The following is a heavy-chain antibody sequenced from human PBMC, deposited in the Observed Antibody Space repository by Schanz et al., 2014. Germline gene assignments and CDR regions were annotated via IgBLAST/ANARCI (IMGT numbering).Heavy chain of an antibody. V-gene: IGHV3-7*01. CDR1: GFTFSDYY. CDR2: IKQDESER. D-gene: IGHD3-16*01. Sequence: VQLVESGGGVVRPGGSLSLSCAASGFTFSDYYMSWVRQAPGKGLEWVANIKQDESERSYVDSVKGRFTISRDNAQNSLFLQMNSLRVEDTAVYYCARSYHDDDDYTRALDMWGQGTMVTVSS. J-gene: IGHJ3*02. CDR3: ARSYHDDDDYTRALDM.